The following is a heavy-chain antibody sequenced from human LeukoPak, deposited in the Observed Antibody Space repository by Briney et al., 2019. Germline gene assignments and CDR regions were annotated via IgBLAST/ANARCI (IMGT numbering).Heavy chain of an antibody. CDR2: SSVNGSTI. J-gene: IGHJ6*03. CDR1: GFTFSDYY. D-gene: IGHD2-2*01. Sequence: PAGSLSLSCAASGFTFSDYYMSWIRQAPGKGLELVSYSSVNGSTIYYADSLNDRCAISRDNAKNSQYLQMNSLRTDATAEEYCARVGIQLDPYYYYYMDVWGKGTTVTVSS. CDR3: ARVGIQLDPYYYYYMDV. V-gene: IGHV3-11*01.